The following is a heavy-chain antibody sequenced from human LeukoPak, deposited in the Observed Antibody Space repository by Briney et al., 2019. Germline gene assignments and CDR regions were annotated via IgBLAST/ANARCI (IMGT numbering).Heavy chain of an antibody. CDR3: ATAPILRGEGGEHYKYGMDV. CDR2: IYHNGTP. J-gene: IGHJ6*02. CDR1: GASISSGNW. D-gene: IGHD2-2*02. V-gene: IGHV4-4*02. Sequence: SQTLSLTCTVSGASISSGNWWSWVRQSPGKGLEWIGEIYHNGTPNYSPSLKSRVTISADTFKNHFSLKLTSVTAADTAVYYCATAPILRGEGGEHYKYGMDVWGQGTTVIVSS.